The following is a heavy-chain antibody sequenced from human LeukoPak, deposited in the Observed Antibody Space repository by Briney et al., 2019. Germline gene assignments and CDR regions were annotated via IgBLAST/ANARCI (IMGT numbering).Heavy chain of an antibody. J-gene: IGHJ4*02. Sequence: GGSLRLSCAASGFTFSTFWMSWVRQPPGKGLEWVANTKRDGSEKNYVDSVKGRFTISRDNAKNSVYLQMNSLRAEDTAVYYCARDGKEGSIDYWGQGTLVSVSS. V-gene: IGHV3-7*01. D-gene: IGHD2-15*01. CDR3: ARDGKEGSIDY. CDR1: GFTFSTFW. CDR2: TKRDGSEK.